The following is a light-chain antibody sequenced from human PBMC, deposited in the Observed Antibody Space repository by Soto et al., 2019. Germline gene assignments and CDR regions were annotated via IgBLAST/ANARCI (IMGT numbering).Light chain of an antibody. J-gene: IGLJ1*01. CDR1: SSDVGAYNS. V-gene: IGLV2-23*01. CDR2: KGT. Sequence: QSALAQPASVSGSPGQSVTISCTGTSSDVGAYNSVSWYQQQPDKAPQLMIYKGTQRPSGVSNRFSGSTSGNAASLTISGLQAGDEADYFCCSSAPESTYVFGTGTKVTVL. CDR3: CSSAPESTYV.